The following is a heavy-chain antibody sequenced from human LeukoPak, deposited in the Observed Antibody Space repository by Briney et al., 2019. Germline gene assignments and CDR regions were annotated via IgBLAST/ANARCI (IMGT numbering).Heavy chain of an antibody. J-gene: IGHJ6*02. CDR3: ARDQVGAESGYSYGPDYYYYGMDV. D-gene: IGHD5-18*01. CDR2: IYHSGST. CDR1: GGSISSGGYS. V-gene: IGHV4-30-2*01. Sequence: SQTLSLTCAVSGGSISSGGYSWSWIRQPPGKGLEWIGYIYHSGSTYYNPSLKSRVTISVDTSKNQFSLKLSSVTAADTAVYYCARDQVGAESGYSYGPDYYYYGMDVWGQGTTVTVSS.